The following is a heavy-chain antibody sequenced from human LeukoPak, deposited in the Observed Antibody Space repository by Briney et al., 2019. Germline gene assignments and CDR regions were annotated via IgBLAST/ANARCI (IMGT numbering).Heavy chain of an antibody. V-gene: IGHV4-59*01. CDR1: GGSISSYY. J-gene: IGHJ3*02. D-gene: IGHD3-10*01. CDR2: IYYSGST. CDR3: ARDGTNYYGSGDDAFDI. Sequence: RPSETLPLTCTVSGGSISSYYWSWIRQPPGKGLEWIGYIYYSGSTNYNPSLKSRVTISVDTSKNQFSLKLSSVTAADTAVYYCARDGTNYYGSGDDAFDIWGQGTMVTVSS.